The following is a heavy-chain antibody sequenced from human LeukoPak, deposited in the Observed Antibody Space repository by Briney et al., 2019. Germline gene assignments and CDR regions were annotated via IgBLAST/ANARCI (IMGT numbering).Heavy chain of an antibody. D-gene: IGHD6-19*01. CDR3: AKTNQQWLPYGMDV. J-gene: IGHJ6*02. CDR1: GFTFSSYA. Sequence: PGGSLRLSCAASGFTFSSYAMSWVRQAPGKGLEWVSAISGSGGSTYYADSVKGRFTISRDNSRNTLYLQMNSLRAEDTAVYYCAKTNQQWLPYGMDVWGQGSTVTVSS. CDR2: ISGSGGST. V-gene: IGHV3-23*01.